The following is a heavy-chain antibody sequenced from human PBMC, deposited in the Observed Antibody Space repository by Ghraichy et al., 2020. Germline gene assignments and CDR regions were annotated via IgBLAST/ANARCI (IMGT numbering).Heavy chain of an antibody. V-gene: IGHV3-53*01. D-gene: IGHD6-13*01. CDR2: IYSGGST. CDR1: GFTVSSNY. CDR3: ARDLVAAAGSPISSY. J-gene: IGHJ4*02. Sequence: GGSLRLSCAASGFTVSSNYMSWVRQAPGKGLEWVSVIYSGGSTYYADSVKGRFTISRDNSKNTLYLQMNSLRAEDTAVYYCARDLVAAAGSPISSYWGQGTLVTVSS.